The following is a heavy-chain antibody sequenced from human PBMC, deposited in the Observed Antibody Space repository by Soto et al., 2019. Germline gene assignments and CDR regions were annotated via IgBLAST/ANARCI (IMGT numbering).Heavy chain of an antibody. D-gene: IGHD2-15*01. J-gene: IGHJ6*02. CDR2: IYPGDSDT. Sequence: LGESLKISCKGSGYSFTSYWIGWVRQMPGKGLEWMGIIYPGDSDTRYSPSFQGQVTISADKSISTAYLQWSSLKASDTAMYYCATSTCSGGSCHYYHGMDVWGQGTTVTVSS. CDR1: GYSFTSYW. CDR3: ATSTCSGGSCHYYHGMDV. V-gene: IGHV5-51*01.